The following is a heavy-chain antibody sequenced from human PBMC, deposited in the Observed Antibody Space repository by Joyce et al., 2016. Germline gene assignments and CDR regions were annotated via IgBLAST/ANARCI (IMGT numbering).Heavy chain of an antibody. J-gene: IGHJ4*02. D-gene: IGHD5-24*01. V-gene: IGHV3-9*02. CDR2: SSWNRGRG. CDR3: AGVPGSDGNNGHIDY. Sequence: EVQLVESGGGLVQPGRSLRLSCAASGFISGDDAMQWVRQVQGKGLGGVSGSSWNRGRGGYADSVKGRFTISRDDAKNSLDLQMNSLRTEDTAMYYCAGVPGSDGNNGHIDYWGQGTLVTVSS. CDR1: GFISGDDA.